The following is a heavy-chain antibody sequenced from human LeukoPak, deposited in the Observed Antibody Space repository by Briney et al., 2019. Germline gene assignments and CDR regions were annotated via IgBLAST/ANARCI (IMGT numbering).Heavy chain of an antibody. Sequence: GASVKVSCKASGGTFSSYAISWVRQAPGQGLEWMGGIIPIFGTANYAQKFQGRVTITADESTSTAYMELSSLRSEDTAVYYCARVHFWSGYSCGMDVWGQGTTVTVSS. CDR3: ARVHFWSGYSCGMDV. CDR2: IIPIFGTA. D-gene: IGHD3-3*02. V-gene: IGHV1-69*13. CDR1: GGTFSSYA. J-gene: IGHJ6*02.